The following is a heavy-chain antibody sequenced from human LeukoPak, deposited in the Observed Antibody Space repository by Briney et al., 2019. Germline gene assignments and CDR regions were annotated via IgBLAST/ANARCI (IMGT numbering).Heavy chain of an antibody. CDR1: GFTVSSNY. V-gene: IGHV3-53*01. CDR3: ARDLGSSGWYGAFDI. Sequence: GGSLRLSCAASGFTVSSNYMSWVRQAPGKGLEWVSVIYSGGSTYYADSVKGRFTISRDNSKNTLYLQMNSLRAEDTAVYYCARDLGSSGWYGAFDIWGQGAMVTVSS. D-gene: IGHD6-19*01. CDR2: IYSGGST. J-gene: IGHJ3*02.